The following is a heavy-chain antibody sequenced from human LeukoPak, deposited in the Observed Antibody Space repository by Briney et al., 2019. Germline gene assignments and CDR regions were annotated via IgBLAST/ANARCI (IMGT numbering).Heavy chain of an antibody. V-gene: IGHV3-48*03. J-gene: IGHJ4*02. CDR1: GFTFSIYE. Sequence: GGSLRLSCAASGFTFSIYEMNCARHARGKGVEWLSAISGSSSNVYYAASVWGRFTISRDNAENSLYLQLNTRRAEDTAGYYWSKGFRDTAMFLDYWGQGTLLSV. D-gene: IGHD5-18*01. CDR3: SKGFRDTAMFLDY. CDR2: ISGSSSNV.